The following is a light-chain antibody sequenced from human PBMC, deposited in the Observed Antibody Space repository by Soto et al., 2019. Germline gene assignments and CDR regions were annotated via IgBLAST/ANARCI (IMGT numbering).Light chain of an antibody. CDR1: QSVSSNY. J-gene: IGKJ3*01. CDR2: GAS. Sequence: EIVLTQSPGTLSLSPGERATLSCRASQSVSSNYLAWYQQKPGQAPRLLISGASSRATGIPDRFSGSGSGTDYTLTISRLEPEDLAVYCCQQYGSSPFTFGPGTKVDLK. CDR3: QQYGSSPFT. V-gene: IGKV3-20*01.